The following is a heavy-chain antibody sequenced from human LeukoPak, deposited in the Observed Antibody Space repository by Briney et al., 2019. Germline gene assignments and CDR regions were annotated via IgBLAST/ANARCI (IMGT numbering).Heavy chain of an antibody. D-gene: IGHD6-13*01. J-gene: IGHJ4*02. CDR3: ARQDRYIAAARY. Sequence: GASVKVSCKASGYTFTSYAMHWVRQAPGQRLEWMGWINAGNGNTKYSQKFQGRVTITRDTSASTAYMELSSLRSEDTAVYYCARQDRYIAAARYWGRGTLVTVSS. CDR1: GYTFTSYA. CDR2: INAGNGNT. V-gene: IGHV1-3*01.